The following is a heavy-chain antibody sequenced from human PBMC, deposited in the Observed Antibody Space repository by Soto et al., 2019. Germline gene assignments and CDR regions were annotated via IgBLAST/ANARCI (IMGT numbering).Heavy chain of an antibody. CDR2: ISSSGSFM. Sequence: PGGSLRLSCASSVFSFISDSMGWVRQAPGKGLEWVSSISSSGSFMNYADSVKGRFTISRDNAKNSLYLQMSGLKDEDTAVYYCARDPPTGTTLDWADSWGQGTLVTVSS. CDR3: ARDPPTGTTLDWADS. CDR1: VFSFISDS. J-gene: IGHJ5*01. V-gene: IGHV3-21*01. D-gene: IGHD1-7*01.